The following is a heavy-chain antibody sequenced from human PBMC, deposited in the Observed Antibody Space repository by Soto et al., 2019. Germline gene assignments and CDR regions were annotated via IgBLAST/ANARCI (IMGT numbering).Heavy chain of an antibody. Sequence: EVLLVESGGGLVQPGGSLRLSCAASGFTVSSSYMNWVRQALGKGLEWVSLIYSAGSTHYADSVKGRFTISRDTSKNTLYLQMNSLRDEDTAVYYCARDRSSGSYYGGLDPWGQGTLVTVSS. CDR2: IYSAGST. J-gene: IGHJ5*02. CDR1: GFTVSSSY. D-gene: IGHD3-10*01. V-gene: IGHV3-66*01. CDR3: ARDRSSGSYYGGLDP.